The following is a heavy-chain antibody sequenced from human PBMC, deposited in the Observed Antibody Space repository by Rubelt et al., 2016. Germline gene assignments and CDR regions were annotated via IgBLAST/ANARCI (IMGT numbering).Heavy chain of an antibody. D-gene: IGHD3-3*01. CDR3: AGGPSYYDFWSGPQGY. J-gene: IGHJ4*02. Sequence: QVQLQESGPGLVKPSQTLSLTCTVSGDSISSGGYFWSWIRQHPGKGLECIGYIYYDGSTYYNPSLRSRVTVSVATSKNLFSLKLSSATAADTAVYYCAGGPSYYDFWSGPQGYWGQGTLVTVSS. CDR1: GDSISSGGYF. CDR2: IYYDGST. V-gene: IGHV4-31*03.